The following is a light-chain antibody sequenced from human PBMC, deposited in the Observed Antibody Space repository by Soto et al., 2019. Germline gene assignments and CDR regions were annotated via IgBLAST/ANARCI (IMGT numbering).Light chain of an antibody. CDR2: GAS. CDR3: QQYHNWWT. Sequence: EIVMTQSPATLSVSPGERATLSCRASQSVSSNLVWYQQKPGQAPSVLIYGASTRATGVPARFSGSGSGTEFTLTICSLQSEDFAVYYCQQYHNWWTFGQGTKVEIK. CDR1: QSVSSN. V-gene: IGKV3-15*01. J-gene: IGKJ1*01.